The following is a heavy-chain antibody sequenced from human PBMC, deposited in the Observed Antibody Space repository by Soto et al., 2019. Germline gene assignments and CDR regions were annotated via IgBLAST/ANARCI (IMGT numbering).Heavy chain of an antibody. CDR3: ARVVPGAEAWFGP. Sequence: ASVKVSCKASGYTFTRYTMNWVRQAPGQRLEWMGWINPDNGNTKSSQKFQDRVIITRDTSASTAYMDLSSLRSDDTAVYYCARVVPGAEAWFGPWGQGTLVTAPQ. D-gene: IGHD2-2*01. CDR1: GYTFTRYT. V-gene: IGHV1-3*01. J-gene: IGHJ5*02. CDR2: INPDNGNT.